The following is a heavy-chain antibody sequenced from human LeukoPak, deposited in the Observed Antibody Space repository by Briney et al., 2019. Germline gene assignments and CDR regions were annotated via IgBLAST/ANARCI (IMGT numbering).Heavy chain of an antibody. CDR1: GFTISSYA. Sequence: GGSLRLSCAASGFTISSYAMSWVRKAPGKGLKWVSGTSGTGDSANYADSVKGRFTISRDTSKNTMYLQMNSLRAEDTAVYYCAGDRVGDGNAYYFVGGQGTLVTVSS. V-gene: IGHV3-23*01. D-gene: IGHD3-10*02. CDR3: AGDRVGDGNAYYFV. J-gene: IGHJ4*02. CDR2: TSGTGDSA.